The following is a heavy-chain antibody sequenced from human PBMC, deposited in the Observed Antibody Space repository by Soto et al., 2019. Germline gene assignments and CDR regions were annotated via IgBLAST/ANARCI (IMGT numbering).Heavy chain of an antibody. CDR3: ARVESTDIKCRSTSCAILFGY. V-gene: IGHV1-18*04. J-gene: IGHJ4*01. CDR1: GYTFTSYG. Sequence: AAAKATCKASGYTFTSYGISWVRQAPGQGLEWMGWMSAYNGNTKYAQEFQGRVTMTRNTSISTAYMELSSLRAEDTAVYYCARVESTDIKCRSTSCAILFGYWGQGTLVTVSS. CDR2: MSAYNGNT. D-gene: IGHD2-2*01.